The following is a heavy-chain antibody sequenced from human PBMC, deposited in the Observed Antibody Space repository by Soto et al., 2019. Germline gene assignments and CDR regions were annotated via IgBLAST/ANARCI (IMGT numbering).Heavy chain of an antibody. CDR3: ARDPVTSVGISSAWAGKRLDP. CDR2: ISNDGNNQ. J-gene: IGHJ5*02. Sequence: QVQLVESGGGVVPPGSSLRLSCAASGFTFNSYSMYWVHQAPGRGLEWLAVISNDGNNQFYTDTVQGRFTISRDNSKNPVYLQMNTLRLGDMALYFCARDPVTSVGISSAWAGKRLDPWGPGTLVSVSS. D-gene: IGHD4-4*01. V-gene: IGHV3-30-3*01. CDR1: GFTFNSYS.